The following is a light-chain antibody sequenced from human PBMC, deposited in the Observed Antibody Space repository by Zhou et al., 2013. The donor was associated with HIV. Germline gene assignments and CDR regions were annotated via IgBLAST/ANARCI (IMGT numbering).Light chain of an antibody. CDR3: QQYGTSQVT. V-gene: IGKV3-20*01. Sequence: EIVLTQSPATLSVSPGERATLSCRASQSVSSSYLAWYQQRPGQAPRLLIYGASSRATGIPDRFSGSGSGTDFTLTISRLEPEDFAVYYCQQYGTSQVTFGGGTKVEIK. CDR2: GAS. J-gene: IGKJ4*01. CDR1: QSVSSSY.